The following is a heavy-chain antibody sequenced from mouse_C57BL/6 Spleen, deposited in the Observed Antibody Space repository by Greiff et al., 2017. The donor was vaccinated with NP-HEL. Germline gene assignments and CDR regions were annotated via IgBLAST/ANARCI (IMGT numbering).Heavy chain of an antibody. V-gene: IGHV3-6*01. D-gene: IGHD1-1*01. CDR3: ARAIYYYGSSHAMDY. J-gene: IGHJ4*01. Sequence: EVHLVESGPGLVKPSQSLSLTCSVTGYSITSGYYWNWIRQFPGNKLEWMGYISYDGSNNYNPSLKNRISITRDTSKNQFFLKLNSVTTEDTATYYCARAIYYYGSSHAMDYWGQGTSVTVSS. CDR2: ISYDGSN. CDR1: GYSITSGYY.